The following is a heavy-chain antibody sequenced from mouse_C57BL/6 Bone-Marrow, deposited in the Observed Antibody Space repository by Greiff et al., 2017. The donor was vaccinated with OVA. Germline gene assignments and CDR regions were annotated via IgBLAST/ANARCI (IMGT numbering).Heavy chain of an antibody. CDR3: ARDGVGGGWLLSVFAY. D-gene: IGHD2-3*01. CDR2: IHPNSGST. J-gene: IGHJ3*01. Sequence: QVHVKQPGAELVKPGASVKLSCKASGYTFTSYWMHWVKQRPGQGLEWIGMIHPNSGSTNYNEKFKSKATLTVDNSYSTAYMHLSSLTSEDSAVYYCARDGVGGGWLLSVFAYWGQGTLVTVSA. V-gene: IGHV1-64*01. CDR1: GYTFTSYW.